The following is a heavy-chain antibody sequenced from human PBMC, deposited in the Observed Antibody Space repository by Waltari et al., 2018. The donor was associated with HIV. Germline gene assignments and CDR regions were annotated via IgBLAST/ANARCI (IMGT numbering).Heavy chain of an antibody. CDR1: GYRFTGYW. CDR2: IDPSDSYI. Sequence: EVQLVQSGAEVKKPGESLRISCTGFGYRFTGYWISWVRQMPGKGLEWMGRIDPSDSYINYSPSFQGHVTISADKSINTAYLQWSSLKASDSAMYYCARAQGMTMTVEVAFDIWGQGTMVTVSP. J-gene: IGHJ3*02. D-gene: IGHD3-22*01. V-gene: IGHV5-10-1*01. CDR3: ARAQGMTMTVEVAFDI.